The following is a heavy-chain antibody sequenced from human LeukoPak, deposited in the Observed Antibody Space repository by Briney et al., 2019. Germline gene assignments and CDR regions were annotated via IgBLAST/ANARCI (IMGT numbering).Heavy chain of an antibody. Sequence: GGSLRLSCAASGFTISSYAMSWVRQAPGKGLECVSTISGTAGNTYYADSVKGRFTISRDNSKNTLYLQMNSLRAEDTAVYYCAKDRSSGWNSFFDYWGQGTLVTVSS. V-gene: IGHV3-23*01. CDR1: GFTISSYA. J-gene: IGHJ4*02. CDR3: AKDRSSGWNSFFDY. D-gene: IGHD6-19*01. CDR2: ISGTAGNT.